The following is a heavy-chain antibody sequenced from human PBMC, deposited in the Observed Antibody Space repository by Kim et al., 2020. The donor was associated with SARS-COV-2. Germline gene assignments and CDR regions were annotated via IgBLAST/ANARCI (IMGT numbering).Heavy chain of an antibody. Sequence: GGSLRLSCAASGFMFSSYGMGWVRQAPGKGLEWVSNMNTNGRSACYADSVRGRFTISRDKTESTVILQMNSLRAEDTAEYYCGKGLVWGWYVDGMCGWG. V-gene: IGHV3-23*01. CDR3: GKGLVWGWYVDGMCG. J-gene: IGHJ6*04. CDR2: MNTNGRSA. D-gene: IGHD6-19*01. CDR1: GFMFSSYG.